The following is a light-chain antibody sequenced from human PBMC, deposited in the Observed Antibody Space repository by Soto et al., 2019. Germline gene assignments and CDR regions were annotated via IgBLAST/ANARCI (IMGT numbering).Light chain of an antibody. CDR2: DVS. J-gene: IGLJ1*01. V-gene: IGLV2-14*01. CDR1: SSDVGGYNY. Sequence: QSALTQPASVSGSPGQSITISCTGTSSDVGGYNYVSWYQQHPGKAPKLMIYDVSNRPSGVSNRFSGSKSGNTASLTISGLLAEDEADYYCSSYTSSSSLGVFGSGTKLIVL. CDR3: SSYTSSSSLGV.